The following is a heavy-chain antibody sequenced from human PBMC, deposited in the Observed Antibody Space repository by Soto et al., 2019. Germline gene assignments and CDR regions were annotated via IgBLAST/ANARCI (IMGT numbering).Heavy chain of an antibody. CDR3: ARNLYSGSYAFNY. Sequence: QVQLQESGPGLVKPSQTLSLTCTVSGGSISSGGYYWSWIRQHPGKGLEWIGYIYYSGSTYYNPALKSRVTISVDTSKNQFSLNLSSVTAADTAVYYCARNLYSGSYAFNYWGQGTLVTVSS. V-gene: IGHV4-31*03. CDR2: IYYSGST. CDR1: GGSISSGGYY. D-gene: IGHD1-26*01. J-gene: IGHJ4*02.